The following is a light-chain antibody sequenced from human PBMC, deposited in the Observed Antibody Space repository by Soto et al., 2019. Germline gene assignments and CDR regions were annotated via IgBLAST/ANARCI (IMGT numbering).Light chain of an antibody. V-gene: IGKV3-20*01. Sequence: EIGLTQSRGTLSLSPGERATRTCRASQSVSSYLAWYQQKPGQAPRLLIYGASSRATGIPDRFSGSGSGTDFTLTISRLEPEDFAVYYCQQYGRPSRTFGQGTKVEIK. CDR1: QSVSSY. J-gene: IGKJ1*01. CDR2: GAS. CDR3: QQYGRPSRT.